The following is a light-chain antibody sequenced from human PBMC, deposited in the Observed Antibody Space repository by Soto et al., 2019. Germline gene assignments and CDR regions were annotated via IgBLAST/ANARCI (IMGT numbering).Light chain of an antibody. Sequence: QSALTQPASVSGSPGQSITISCTGTSSDVGGYNYVSWYQQHPGKAPKLMIYEVSNRPSGVSNRFSGSKSGNTASLTISGLHAEDEADYYFSSYTSSSTQVFGGGTKLTVL. J-gene: IGLJ3*02. V-gene: IGLV2-14*01. CDR1: SSDVGGYNY. CDR2: EVS. CDR3: SSYTSSSTQV.